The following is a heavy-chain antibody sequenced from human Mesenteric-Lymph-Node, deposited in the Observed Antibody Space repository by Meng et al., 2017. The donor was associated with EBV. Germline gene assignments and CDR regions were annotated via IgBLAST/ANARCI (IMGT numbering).Heavy chain of an antibody. CDR3: ARDRGDSGLDY. Sequence: SSPGHRKPTPTPSLTLAISGYSDSCSKAAWNWIRQSPSQGLEWLGRTYYRSKWYNEYAVSVNSRITINTETSKNQLSLQLSSVTPEDTALYYCARDRGDSGLDYWGQGTLVTVSS. J-gene: IGHJ4*02. V-gene: IGHV6-1*01. CDR2: TYYRSKWYN. D-gene: IGHD2-21*02. CDR1: GYSDSCSKAA.